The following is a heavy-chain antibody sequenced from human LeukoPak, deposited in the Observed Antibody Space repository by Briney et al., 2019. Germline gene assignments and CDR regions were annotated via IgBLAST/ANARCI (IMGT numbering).Heavy chain of an antibody. Sequence: RASVKVSCKASGYTFTGYYMHWVRQAPGQGLEWMGWINPNSGGTNYAQKFQGRVTITADESTSTAYMELSSLRSEDTAVYYCARDSGSGWSFDYWGQGTLVTVSS. J-gene: IGHJ4*02. D-gene: IGHD6-19*01. CDR2: INPNSGGT. CDR3: ARDSGSGWSFDY. V-gene: IGHV1-2*02. CDR1: GYTFTGYY.